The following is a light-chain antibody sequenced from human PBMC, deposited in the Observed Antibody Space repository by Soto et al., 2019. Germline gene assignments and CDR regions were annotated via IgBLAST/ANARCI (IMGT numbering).Light chain of an antibody. CDR3: MQALQTPIT. V-gene: IGKV2-28*01. CDR2: LAS. J-gene: IGKJ3*01. Sequence: DIVMTQSPLSLPVTPGEPASISCRSSQSLLESDGYKYLDWYLQKPGQSPQLLIRLASSRASGVPDRFSGIGSGTDFTLKISRVEAEDVGVYYCMQALQTPITFGPGTKVDIK. CDR1: QSLLESDGYKY.